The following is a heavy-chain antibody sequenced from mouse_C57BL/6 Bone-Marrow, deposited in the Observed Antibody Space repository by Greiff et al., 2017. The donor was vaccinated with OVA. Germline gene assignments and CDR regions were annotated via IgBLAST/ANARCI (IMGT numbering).Heavy chain of an antibody. CDR1: GYTFTSYW. CDR3: ARCNGYYAMDY. J-gene: IGHJ4*01. Sequence: VQLQQPGAELVKPGASVKMSCKASGYTFTSYWITWVKQRPGQGLEWIGDIYPGSGSTNYNEKITSKATLTVDTSSSTAYMQLSSLTSEDSAIYYCARCNGYYAMDYWGQGTSVTVSS. V-gene: IGHV1-55*01. CDR2: IYPGSGST.